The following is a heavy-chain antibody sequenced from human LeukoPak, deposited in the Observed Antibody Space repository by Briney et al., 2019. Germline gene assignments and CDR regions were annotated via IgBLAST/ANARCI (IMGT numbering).Heavy chain of an antibody. CDR2: IWYDGSNK. J-gene: IGHJ4*02. CDR3: ARGDYGSGSYPRIFDY. V-gene: IGHV3-33*01. CDR1: GFTLSSYG. D-gene: IGHD3-10*01. Sequence: GRSLRLSCAASGFTLSSYGMHWVRQAPGKGLEWAAVIWYDGSNKYYADSVKGRFTLSRDSSKNTVYLQMNSLRAEDTAVYYCARGDYGSGSYPRIFDYWGQGSLVTVSS.